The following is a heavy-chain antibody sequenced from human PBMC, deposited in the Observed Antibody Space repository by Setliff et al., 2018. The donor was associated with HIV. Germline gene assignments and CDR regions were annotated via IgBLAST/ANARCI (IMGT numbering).Heavy chain of an antibody. J-gene: IGHJ4*02. V-gene: IGHV3-66*02. CDR2: IYGGGTT. D-gene: IGHD3-10*01. Sequence: PGGSLRLSCAASGFTLSSYAMTWVRQAPGKGLEWVSVIYGGGTTHYADSVKGRFTISRDNSKNTVYLQMNSLRVEDTAVYYCARELYREWDYWGQGTLVTVSS. CDR3: ARELYREWDY. CDR1: GFTLSSYA.